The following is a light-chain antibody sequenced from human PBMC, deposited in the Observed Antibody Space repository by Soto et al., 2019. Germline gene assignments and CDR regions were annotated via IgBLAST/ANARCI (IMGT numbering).Light chain of an antibody. CDR3: QHYKSRSVK. CDR1: PSIGNF. V-gene: IGKV1-5*01. J-gene: IGKJ1*01. CDR2: EAS. Sequence: IQMTQSPSTLSASIGDRVSITCRASPSIGNFLAWFQQKPGKAPQLLIYEASNLERGVPSRFSGSGSGTEFTLPISGLQPDDFATYYCQHYKSRSVKFGQGPLVEPK.